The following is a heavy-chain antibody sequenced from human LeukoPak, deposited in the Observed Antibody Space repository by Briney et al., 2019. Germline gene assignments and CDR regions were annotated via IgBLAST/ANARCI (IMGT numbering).Heavy chain of an antibody. V-gene: IGHV4-34*01. CDR2: INHSGST. CDR3: ASTAIAVAGRVNY. J-gene: IGHJ4*02. D-gene: IGHD6-19*01. Sequence: MSSETLSLTCAVYGGSFSGYYWSWIRQPPGKGLEWIGEINHSGSTNYNPSLKSRVTISVDTSKNQFSLKLSSVTAADTAVYYCASTAIAVAGRVNYWGQGTLVTVSS. CDR1: GGSFSGYY.